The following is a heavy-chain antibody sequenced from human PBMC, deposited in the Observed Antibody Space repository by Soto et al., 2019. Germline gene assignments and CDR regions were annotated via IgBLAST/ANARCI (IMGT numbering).Heavy chain of an antibody. J-gene: IGHJ4*02. Sequence: QVQLVESGGGVVQPGRSLRLSCSASGFTFSDFEMYWVRQAPGKGLDWVSFISYDGSNQYYAGSVKGRFTVSRDNAKNTLFLLRNSLRPEDTAVYFCARRTGTAPRFDYGGQGTLVTVSS. CDR2: ISYDGSNQ. CDR3: ARRTGTAPRFDY. CDR1: GFTFSDFE. V-gene: IGHV3-30-3*01. D-gene: IGHD1-7*01.